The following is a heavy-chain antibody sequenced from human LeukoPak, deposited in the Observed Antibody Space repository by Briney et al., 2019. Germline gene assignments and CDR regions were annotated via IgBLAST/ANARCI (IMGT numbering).Heavy chain of an antibody. CDR3: ARDRVPGILTGYYSLRG. CDR2: IIPIFGTA. CDR1: GGTFSSYA. Sequence: SVKVSCKASGGTFSSYAISWVRQAPGQGLEWMGGIIPIFGTANYAQKFQGRVTITTDESTGTAYMELSSLRSEDTAVYYCARDRVPGILTGYYSLRGWGQGTLVTVSS. V-gene: IGHV1-69*05. D-gene: IGHD3-9*01. J-gene: IGHJ4*02.